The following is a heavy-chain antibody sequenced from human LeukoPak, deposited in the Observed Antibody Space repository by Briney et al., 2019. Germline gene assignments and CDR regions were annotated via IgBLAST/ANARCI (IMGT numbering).Heavy chain of an antibody. V-gene: IGHV3-11*04. CDR3: ARSVLRYFDDDAFDI. Sequence: GGSLRLSCAAYGFPFSDYYMTWIRQAPGKGLEWVSCISTSGRTIYCADSVKGRFTISRENAQNSLYLQMNSLRVEDTAVYYCARSVLRYFDDDAFDIWGQGTMVTVSS. D-gene: IGHD3-9*01. J-gene: IGHJ3*02. CDR2: ISTSGRTI. CDR1: GFPFSDYY.